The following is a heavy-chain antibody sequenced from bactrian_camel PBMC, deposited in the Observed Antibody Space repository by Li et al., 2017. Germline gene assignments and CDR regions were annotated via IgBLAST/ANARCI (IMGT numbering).Heavy chain of an antibody. CDR2: IDSDGST. V-gene: IGHV3S10*01. CDR1: GYRYASYC. Sequence: DVQLVESGGGLVQPGGSLRLSCAASGYRYASYCMGWFRQAPGKEREGVAGIDSDGSTVYVDSVKGRFTISQDNAKKMLYLQMNSLKPGDTAMYYCAVGRFSGQCGLRADFAHWGQGTQVTVS. J-gene: IGHJ6*01. D-gene: IGHD2*01. CDR3: AVGRFSGQCGLRADFAH.